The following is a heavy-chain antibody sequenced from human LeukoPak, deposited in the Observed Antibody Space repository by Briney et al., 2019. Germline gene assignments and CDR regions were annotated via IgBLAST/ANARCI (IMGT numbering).Heavy chain of an antibody. V-gene: IGHV1-46*01. Sequence: ASLKVSCKASGYTFTSSYMHWARQAPGQGLEWMGIINPSGGSTSYAQKFQGRVTMTRDTSTSTVYMVLSSLSSEDTAVYYCARDQSLGYCSGGSCYSTEYFQHWGQGTLVTVSS. J-gene: IGHJ1*01. CDR2: INPSGGST. D-gene: IGHD2-15*01. CDR3: ARDQSLGYCSGGSCYSTEYFQH. CDR1: GYTFTSSY.